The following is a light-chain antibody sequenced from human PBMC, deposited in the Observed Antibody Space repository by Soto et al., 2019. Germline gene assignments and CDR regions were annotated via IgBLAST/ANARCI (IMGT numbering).Light chain of an antibody. J-gene: IGLJ3*02. CDR2: DDS. Sequence: SYELTQPPSVSVAPGQTARIACGGNNIGTKSVHWYQQKPGQAPVLVVYDDSDRPSGVPDRFSGSKSGTSASLAISGLQSEDEADYYCSAWDDSLNGPVFGGGTKLTVL. CDR1: NIGTKS. CDR3: SAWDDSLNGPV. V-gene: IGLV3-21*02.